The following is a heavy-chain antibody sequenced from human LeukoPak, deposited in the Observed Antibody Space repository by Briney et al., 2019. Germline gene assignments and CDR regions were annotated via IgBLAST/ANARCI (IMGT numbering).Heavy chain of an antibody. CDR3: AVCRNWPTFDY. V-gene: IGHV3-23*01. Sequence: GGSLRLXCAASGFTFSSYAMSWVRQAPGKGLEWVSAISGSGGTTYYAVSVKGRFTISRDNSRNTLYLQMNSLRAEDTAVYYCAVCRNWPTFDYWGQGTLVTVSS. D-gene: IGHD1-20*01. CDR1: GFTFSSYA. J-gene: IGHJ4*02. CDR2: ISGSGGTT.